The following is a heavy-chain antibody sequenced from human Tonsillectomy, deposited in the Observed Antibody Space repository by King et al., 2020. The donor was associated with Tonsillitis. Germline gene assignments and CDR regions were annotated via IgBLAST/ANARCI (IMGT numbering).Heavy chain of an antibody. V-gene: IGHV5-51*01. CDR1: GYSFTNYW. J-gene: IGHJ4*02. Sequence: QLVQSGAEVKKPGESLKISCKGSGYSFTNYWIGWVRQMPGKGLEWMGIIYPGDSDTRYSPSFQGQVTISADKSISTAYLQWSSLKASDTAMYYCARHGRISSAWDLRSDYWGQGTLVTVSS. CDR2: IYPGDSDT. CDR3: ARHGRISSAWDLRSDY. D-gene: IGHD6-19*01.